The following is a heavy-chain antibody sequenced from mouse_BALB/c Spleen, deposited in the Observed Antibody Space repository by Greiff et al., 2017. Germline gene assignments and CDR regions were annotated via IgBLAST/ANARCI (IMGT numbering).Heavy chain of an antibody. D-gene: IGHD1-2*01. Sequence: QVQLQQPGAELVKPGASVKLSCKASGYTFTSYWMHWVKQRPGQGLEWIGEIDPSDSYTNYTQKFKGKATLTVDKSSSTAYMQLSSLTSEDSAVYYCARGGYDRLTFAYWGQGTLVTVSA. CDR2: IDPSDSYT. CDR1: GYTFTSYW. V-gene: IGHV1-69*02. CDR3: ARGGYDRLTFAY. J-gene: IGHJ3*01.